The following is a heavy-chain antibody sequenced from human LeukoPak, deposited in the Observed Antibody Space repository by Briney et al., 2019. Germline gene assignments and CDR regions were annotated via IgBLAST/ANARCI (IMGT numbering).Heavy chain of an antibody. CDR3: ARDHEYCSGGSCYPHYYYGMDV. CDR1: GASINSGAYY. V-gene: IGHV4-31*03. CDR2: ISYRGTT. J-gene: IGHJ6*02. D-gene: IGHD2-15*01. Sequence: SQTLSLTCTVSGASINSGAYYWNWIRQHPGKGLDWIGYISYRGTTFYNTSLESRISISADTSKNQFSLKLSSMTAADTAVYYCARDHEYCSGGSCYPHYYYGMDVWGQGTTVTVSS.